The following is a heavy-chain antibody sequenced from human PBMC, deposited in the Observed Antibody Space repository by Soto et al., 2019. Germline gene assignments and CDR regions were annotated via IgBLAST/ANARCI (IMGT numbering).Heavy chain of an antibody. V-gene: IGHV1-69*02. J-gene: IGHJ5*02. CDR2: IIPILGIA. Sequence: ASVKVSCKASGGTLSSYTISWVRQAPGQGLEWMGRIIPILGIANYAQKFQGRVTITADKSTSTAYMELSSLRSEDTAVYYCARLLAVAGNNWFDPWGQGTLVTVSS. CDR3: ARLLAVAGNNWFDP. D-gene: IGHD6-19*01. CDR1: GGTLSSYT.